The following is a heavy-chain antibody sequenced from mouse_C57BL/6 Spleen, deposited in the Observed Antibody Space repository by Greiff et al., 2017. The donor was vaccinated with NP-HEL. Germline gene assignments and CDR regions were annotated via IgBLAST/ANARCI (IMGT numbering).Heavy chain of an antibody. V-gene: IGHV1-4*01. CDR3: ARSGGNYFDY. J-gene: IGHJ2*01. CDR2: INPSSGYT. CDR1: GYTFTSYT. Sequence: VMLVESGAELARPGASVKMSCKASGYTFTSYTMHWVKQRPGQGLEWIGYINPSSGYTKYNQKFKDKATLTADKSSSTAYMQLSSLTSEDSAVYYCARSGGNYFDYWGQGTTLTVSS. D-gene: IGHD2-14*01.